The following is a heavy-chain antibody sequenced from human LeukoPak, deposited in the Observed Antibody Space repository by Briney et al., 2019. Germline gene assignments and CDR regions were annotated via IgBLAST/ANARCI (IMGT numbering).Heavy chain of an antibody. J-gene: IGHJ1*01. CDR1: GGTFSSYA. CDR2: ITPILGIA. V-gene: IGHV1-69*04. D-gene: IGHD3-22*01. CDR3: ARDSRYYYDSSGPQH. Sequence: GASVKVSCKASGGTFSSYAISWVRQAPGQGLEWMGRITPILGIANYAQKFQGRVTITADKSTSTAYMELSSLRSEDTAVYYCARDSRYYYDSSGPQHWGQGTLVTVSS.